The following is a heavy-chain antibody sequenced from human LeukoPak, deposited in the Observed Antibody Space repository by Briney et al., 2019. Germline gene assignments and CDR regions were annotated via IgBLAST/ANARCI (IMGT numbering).Heavy chain of an antibody. Sequence: GGSLRLSCAASGFTFSSSAMSWVRQAPGKGLEWVSAISASAGITYYADSVEGRFAISRDNSKNSLYLQMNSLRAEDTAVYYCAKGTMHGGQYYYDSSGGQGTLVTVSS. CDR1: GFTFSSSA. J-gene: IGHJ4*02. V-gene: IGHV3-23*01. CDR3: AKGTMHGGQYYYDSS. D-gene: IGHD3-22*01. CDR2: ISASAGIT.